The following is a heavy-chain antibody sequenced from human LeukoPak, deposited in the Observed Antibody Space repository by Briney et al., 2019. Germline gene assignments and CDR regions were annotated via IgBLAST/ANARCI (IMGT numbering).Heavy chain of an antibody. CDR2: INPNSGGT. D-gene: IGHD4-17*01. CDR3: ARSPTETTGDY. CDR1: GYTFTGYY. Sequence: ASVNVSCKASGYTFTGYYMHWVRQAPGQGLEGMGWINPNSGGTNYAQKFHGRVTMTRDTSISTAYMELGSQRSDDTAVYYCARSPTETTGDYRGQGTLVTVSS. J-gene: IGHJ4*02. V-gene: IGHV1-2*02.